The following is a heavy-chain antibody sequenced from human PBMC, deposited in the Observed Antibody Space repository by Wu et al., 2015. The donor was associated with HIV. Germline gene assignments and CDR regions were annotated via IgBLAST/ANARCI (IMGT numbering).Heavy chain of an antibody. D-gene: IGHD3-10*01. CDR2: MLPHSGEP. CDR3: ARTDFGSGTLPRQ. V-gene: IGHV1-2*02. CDR1: GYTFTAFY. Sequence: QIQLVQSGTEVRKPGASVRVSCRASGYTFTAFYLHWIRQAPGQGFEWMGYMLPHSGEPLYSEKFQGRLSMTRDTSIKTAFMELSRLTFDDTALYYCARTDFGSGTLPRQWGQGTLVTVSS. J-gene: IGHJ4*02.